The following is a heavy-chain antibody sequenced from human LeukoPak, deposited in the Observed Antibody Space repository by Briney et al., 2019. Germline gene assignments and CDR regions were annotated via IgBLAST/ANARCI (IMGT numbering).Heavy chain of an antibody. CDR3: ARVGPSGYSYGYEAFDI. CDR2: IKEDGSEK. J-gene: IGHJ3*02. V-gene: IGHV3-7*01. CDR1: GFTFSSNW. Sequence: GGSLRLSCAASGFTFSSNWMSWVRQAPGKGLEWVANIKEDGSEKYYVDSVKGRFTISRDNTKNSLYLQMNSLRAEDTAVYYCARVGPSGYSYGYEAFDIWGQGTMVTVSS. D-gene: IGHD5-18*01.